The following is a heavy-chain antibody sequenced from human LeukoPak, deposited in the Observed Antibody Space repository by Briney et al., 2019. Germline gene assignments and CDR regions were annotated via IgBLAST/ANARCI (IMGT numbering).Heavy chain of an antibody. CDR1: GGTLSSYA. D-gene: IGHD3-10*01. Sequence: SVKVSCKASGGTLSSYAISWVRQAPGQGLEWMGGIIPIFGTANYAQKFQGRVTITADESTSTAYMELSSLRSEDTAVYYCARVLVDGSGSYEHYFDYWGQGTLVTVSS. V-gene: IGHV1-69*13. J-gene: IGHJ4*02. CDR3: ARVLVDGSGSYEHYFDY. CDR2: IIPIFGTA.